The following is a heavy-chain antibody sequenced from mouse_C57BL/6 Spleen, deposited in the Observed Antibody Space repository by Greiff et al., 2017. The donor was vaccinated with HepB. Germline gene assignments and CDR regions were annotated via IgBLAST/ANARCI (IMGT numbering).Heavy chain of an antibody. V-gene: IGHV15-2*01. D-gene: IGHD2-4*01. CDR1: DSEVFPIAY. CDR2: ILPSIGRT. J-gene: IGHJ1*03. Sequence: QVQLKESGSELRSPGSSVKLSCKDFDSEVFPIAYMSWVRQKPGHGFEWIGGILPSIGRTIYGEKFEDKATLDADTLSNTAYLELNSLTSEDSAIYDCARPGIYYDYVYWYFDVWGTGTTVTVSS. CDR3: ARPGIYYDYVYWYFDV.